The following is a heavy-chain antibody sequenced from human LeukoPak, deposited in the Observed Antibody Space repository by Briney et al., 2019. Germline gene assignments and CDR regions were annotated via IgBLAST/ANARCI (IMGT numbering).Heavy chain of an antibody. CDR2: IHYSGST. CDR3: ARVGYSYGDPGYYYYYMNV. CDR1: GYSISNGYY. J-gene: IGHJ6*03. Sequence: SETLSLTCTVSGYSISNGYYWGWIRQPPGKGLEWIGSIHYSGSTYYNPSLKSRVTISVDTSKNQFSLKLSSVTAADTAVYYCARVGYSYGDPGYYYYYMNVWGKGTTVTISS. D-gene: IGHD5-18*01. V-gene: IGHV4-38-2*02.